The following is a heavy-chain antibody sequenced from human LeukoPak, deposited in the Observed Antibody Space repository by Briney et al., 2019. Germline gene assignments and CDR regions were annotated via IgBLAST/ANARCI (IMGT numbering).Heavy chain of an antibody. CDR3: AREVVLHGYMVRGVKSGLDV. Sequence: SETLSLTCTVSGGSVSSYYWSWIRQSPGRGLEWIGYIYHSGSTNYNPSLKSRVTMSVDTSKNQFSLKLTSLTAADSALYYCAREVVLHGYMVRGVKSGLDVWGQGATVTVSS. V-gene: IGHV4-59*02. J-gene: IGHJ6*02. CDR1: GGSVSSYY. D-gene: IGHD3-10*01. CDR2: IYHSGST.